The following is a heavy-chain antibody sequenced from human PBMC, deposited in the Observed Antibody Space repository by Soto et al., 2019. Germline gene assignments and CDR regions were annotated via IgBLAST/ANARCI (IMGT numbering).Heavy chain of an antibody. D-gene: IGHD6-25*01. Sequence: EVQLVESGGGLVQPGRSLRLSCAASGFTFDDYAMHWVRQAPGKGLEWVSGITWNSGGIAYADSVKGRFTISRDNTKNYLYLQMNNLRTEDTAFYYCAKASGYASDYFNFDYWGQGNLVTVSS. CDR2: ITWNSGGI. V-gene: IGHV3-9*01. CDR3: AKASGYASDYFNFDY. J-gene: IGHJ4*02. CDR1: GFTFDDYA.